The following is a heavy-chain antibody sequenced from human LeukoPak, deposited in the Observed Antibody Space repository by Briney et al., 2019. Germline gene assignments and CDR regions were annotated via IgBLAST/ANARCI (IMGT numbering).Heavy chain of an antibody. Sequence: SETLSLTFAVSGGSITITNYYWGWIRQPPGKGLEWVGNIYHDGSTYYNPSLKSRVTISIDTSKNQFSLKLTSVTAADTAVYYCARAGTYYYYGMDVWGQGTTVTVSS. V-gene: IGHV4-39*07. D-gene: IGHD6-13*01. CDR3: ARAGTYYYYGMDV. CDR2: IYHDGST. CDR1: GGSITITNYY. J-gene: IGHJ6*02.